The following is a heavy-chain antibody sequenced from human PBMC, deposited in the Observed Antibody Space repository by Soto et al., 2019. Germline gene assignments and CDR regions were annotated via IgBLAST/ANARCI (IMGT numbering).Heavy chain of an antibody. J-gene: IGHJ4*02. CDR3: ARGLYSSSMAFDY. CDR2: INAGNGNT. V-gene: IGHV1-3*01. CDR1: GYTFTRYA. D-gene: IGHD6-13*01. Sequence: ASVKVSCKASGYTFTRYAMHWVRQAPGQRLEWMGWINAGNGNTKYSQEFQGRVTITRDTSASTAYMELSSLRSEDTAVYYCARGLYSSSMAFDYWGQGTLVTVSS.